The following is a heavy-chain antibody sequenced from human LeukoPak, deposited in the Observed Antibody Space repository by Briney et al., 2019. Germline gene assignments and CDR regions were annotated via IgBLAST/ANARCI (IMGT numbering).Heavy chain of an antibody. CDR3: AKDMGTFRGVRYYYGMDV. D-gene: IGHD3-10*01. CDR1: GFTFSSYG. CDR2: ISYDGSNK. V-gene: IGHV3-30*18. J-gene: IGHJ6*02. Sequence: GKSLRLSCAASGFTFSSYGMHWVRQAPGKGLEWVAVISYDGSNKYYADSVKGRFTISRDNSKNTLYLQMNSLRAEDTAVYYCAKDMGTFRGVRYYYGMDVWGQGTTVTVSS.